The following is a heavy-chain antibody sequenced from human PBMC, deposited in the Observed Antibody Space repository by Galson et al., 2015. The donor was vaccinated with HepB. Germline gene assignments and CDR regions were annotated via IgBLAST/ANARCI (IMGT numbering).Heavy chain of an antibody. CDR2: IWADGRHE. CDR1: GVTFSYPG. CDR3: ARDLGGVDGDGLDV. J-gene: IGHJ6*02. D-gene: IGHD5-24*01. Sequence: SLRLACAASGVTFSYPGMHWVRQAPGKGLEGGAVIWADGRHEHHADAVKGRFTIPRDNSKTTLYLQMNSLRDGDTAVYYCARDLGGVDGDGLDVWGQGSAVTVSS. V-gene: IGHV3-33*01.